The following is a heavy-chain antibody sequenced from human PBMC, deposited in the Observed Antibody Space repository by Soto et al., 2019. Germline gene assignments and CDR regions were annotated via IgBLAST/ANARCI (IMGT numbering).Heavy chain of an antibody. CDR1: GGTFSSYT. J-gene: IGHJ4*02. CDR2: IIPILGIA. CDR3: ARRLYSSSSEEGGSYY. D-gene: IGHD6-6*01. Sequence: SVKVSCKASGGTFSSYTISWVRQAPGQGLEWMGRIIPILGIANYAQKFQGRVTITADKSTSTAYMELSSLRSEDTAVYYCARRLYSSSSEEGGSYYWGQGTLVTVS. V-gene: IGHV1-69*02.